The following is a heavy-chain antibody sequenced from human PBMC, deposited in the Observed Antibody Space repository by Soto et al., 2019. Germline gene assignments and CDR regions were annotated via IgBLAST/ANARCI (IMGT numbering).Heavy chain of an antibody. D-gene: IGHD5-18*01. Sequence: QVQLQESGPGLVKPSETLSLTCTVSGGSITNYYWSWIRQPPGKGLEWIGFIYYSGSTNYNPSLKSRVTISVATSKNQVSLKLSSVTAADTAVYYCARDGTAVAAGYYGMDVWGQGTTVTVSS. CDR2: IYYSGST. J-gene: IGHJ6*02. CDR1: GGSITNYY. CDR3: ARDGTAVAAGYYGMDV. V-gene: IGHV4-59*01.